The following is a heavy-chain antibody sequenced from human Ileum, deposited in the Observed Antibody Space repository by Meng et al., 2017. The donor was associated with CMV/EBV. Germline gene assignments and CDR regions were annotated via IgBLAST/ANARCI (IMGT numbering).Heavy chain of an antibody. D-gene: IGHD1-26*01. CDR1: GVSINDYN. CDR2: ISYTGST. J-gene: IGHJ3*02. CDR3: ARAPKYSGTYYSFDI. Sequence: SGVSINDYNWCWIRQSPGKGLDSVGYISYTGSTNSNPSLKSRVTILVDRSNNQFSLRLNSVTAADTAMYYCARAPKYSGTYYSFDIWGQGTLVTVSS. V-gene: IGHV4-59*01.